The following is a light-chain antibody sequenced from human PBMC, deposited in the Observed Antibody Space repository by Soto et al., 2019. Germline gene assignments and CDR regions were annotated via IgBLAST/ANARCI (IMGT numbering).Light chain of an antibody. J-gene: IGKJ1*01. CDR2: AAS. CDR1: QSIISY. V-gene: IGKV1-39*01. Sequence: DIQMTQSPSSLSASVGDRVTITCRASQSIISYLNWYQQKPGKAPKLLIYAASSLQSGVPSRFSGRGSGTDFTLTISSLQPEDFATYYCQQSYSTPQTFGQGTKVEIK. CDR3: QQSYSTPQT.